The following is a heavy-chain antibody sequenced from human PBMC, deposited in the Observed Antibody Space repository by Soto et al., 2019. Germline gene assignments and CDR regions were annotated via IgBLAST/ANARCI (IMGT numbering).Heavy chain of an antibody. D-gene: IGHD3-10*01. V-gene: IGHV1-69*19. CDR3: AREVQVHTPAFVY. Sequence: QVQLVQSGAEMKKPGLSVKVSCQSPGGTFNTYAMNWVRQAPGQGPEWMGDISPMFGAANYAPKFQGRVTITADESTGTSYMQLSSLTSEDTALYFCAREVQVHTPAFVYWGQGTLVTVSS. CDR1: GGTFNTYA. J-gene: IGHJ4*02. CDR2: ISPMFGAA.